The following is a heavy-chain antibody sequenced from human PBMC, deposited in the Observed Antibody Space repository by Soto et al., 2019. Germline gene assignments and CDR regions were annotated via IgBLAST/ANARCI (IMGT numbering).Heavy chain of an antibody. Sequence: QVQVIQSGAELKKPGSSVKVSCQASGGIFSTYAISWLRQAPGQGLEWMGGIIPIFATPNYAQNFQGRDTITADESTSTAYMEPSGLRSEDTAVNYCARDRDGFGSSKHYNRIDFWGQGTLVTVSS. V-gene: IGHV1-69*01. D-gene: IGHD3-10*01. CDR1: GGIFSTYA. J-gene: IGHJ4*02. CDR2: IIPIFATP. CDR3: ARDRDGFGSSKHYNRIDF.